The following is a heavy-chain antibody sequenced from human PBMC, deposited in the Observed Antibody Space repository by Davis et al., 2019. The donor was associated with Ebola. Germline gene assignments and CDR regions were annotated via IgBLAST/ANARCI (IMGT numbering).Heavy chain of an antibody. D-gene: IGHD6-25*01. J-gene: IGHJ4*02. Sequence: SETLSLTCSVSGGSVKRHYWSWIRQPPGKGLEWIGYFFYSGNTNYNPSLMSRATISVDTSTNQVSLKLKSVTTADTAVYYCADLAGYWGQGTLVTVSS. V-gene: IGHV4-59*02. CDR2: FFYSGNT. CDR3: ADLAGY. CDR1: GGSVKRHY.